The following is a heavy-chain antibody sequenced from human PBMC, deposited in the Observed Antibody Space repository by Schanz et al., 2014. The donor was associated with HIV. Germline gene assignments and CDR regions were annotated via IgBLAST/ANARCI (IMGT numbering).Heavy chain of an antibody. CDR1: GFSFSSYW. V-gene: IGHV3-74*01. Sequence: EVQLVESGGGLVQPGGSLRLFCAASGFSFSSYWMYWVRQAPGKGLVWVSRINNDGSSTSYADSVKGRFTISRDNSNNTLYLQMNSLTVDDTAVYYCARGRNGMGVWGPGTTVIVSS. CDR3: ARGRNGMGV. J-gene: IGHJ6*02. CDR2: INNDGSST.